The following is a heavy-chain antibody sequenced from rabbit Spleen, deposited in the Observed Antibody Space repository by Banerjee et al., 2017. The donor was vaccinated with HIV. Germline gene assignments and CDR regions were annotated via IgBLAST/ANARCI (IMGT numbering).Heavy chain of an antibody. CDR1: GFSFSSVFW. J-gene: IGHJ6*01. D-gene: IGHD8-1*01. V-gene: IGHV1S45*01. CDR2: IYGGSNGSP. CDR3: ARDAATSFSSYGMDL. Sequence: QEQLVESGGDLVKPEGSLTLTCTASGFSFSSVFWMCWVRQAPGKGLEWIACIYGGSNGSPVYASWAKGRFTISKTSSTTMTLQMTSLTAADTATYFCARDAATSFSSYGMDLWGPGTLVTVS.